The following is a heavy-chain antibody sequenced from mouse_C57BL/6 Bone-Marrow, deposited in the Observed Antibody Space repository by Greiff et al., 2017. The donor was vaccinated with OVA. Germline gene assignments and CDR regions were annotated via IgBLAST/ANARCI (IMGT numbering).Heavy chain of an antibody. Sequence: EVKLMESGGGLVQPGGSMKLSCAASGFTFSDAWMDWVRQSPEKGLEWVAEIRNKANNHATYYAESVKGRFTISRDDSKSSVYLQMNSLRAEDTGIYYCTRPLRRAWFAYWGQGTLVTVSA. CDR2: IRNKANNHAT. J-gene: IGHJ3*01. V-gene: IGHV6-6*01. D-gene: IGHD1-2*01. CDR1: GFTFSDAW. CDR3: TRPLRRAWFAY.